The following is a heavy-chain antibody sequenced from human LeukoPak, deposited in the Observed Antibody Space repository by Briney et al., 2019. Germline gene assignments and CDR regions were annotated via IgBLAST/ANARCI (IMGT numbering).Heavy chain of an antibody. Sequence: GASVKVSCKASGYTFTGYYMHWVRQAPGQGLEWMGWINPNSGGTNYAQKFQGRVTMTRDTSISTAYMELSRLRSDDTAVYYCARDFGSGSYSHPLDYWGQGTLVTVSS. J-gene: IGHJ4*02. CDR1: GYTFTGYY. CDR3: ARDFGSGSYSHPLDY. CDR2: INPNSGGT. V-gene: IGHV1-2*02. D-gene: IGHD3-10*01.